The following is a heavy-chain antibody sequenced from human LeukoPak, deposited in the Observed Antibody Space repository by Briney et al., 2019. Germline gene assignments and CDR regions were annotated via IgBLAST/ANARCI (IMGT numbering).Heavy chain of an antibody. CDR2: IYYSGTT. V-gene: IGHV4-39*01. J-gene: IGHJ4*02. CDR1: GDSFRKMTYY. D-gene: IGHD3-9*01. CDR3: VDDSTGYYSFDY. Sequence: SETLSLTCSVSGDSFRKMTYYWGWVRQPPRKGLEWIGSIYYSGTTYYNPSLKSRVAISIDTSKTQLSLTLTSVTAADTAVYFCVDDSTGYYSFDYWGQGTLVTVSS.